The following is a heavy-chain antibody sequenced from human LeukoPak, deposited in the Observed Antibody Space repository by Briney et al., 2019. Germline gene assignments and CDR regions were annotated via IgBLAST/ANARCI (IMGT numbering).Heavy chain of an antibody. D-gene: IGHD5-24*01. V-gene: IGHV1-2*06. CDR2: INPNSGGT. CDR1: GYTFTGYY. CDR3: ARDLGRDGYNYYS. Sequence: GASVKVYCKASGYTFTGYYMHWVRQAPGQGLEWMGRINPNSGGTNYAQKFQGRVTMTRDTSINTAYMEVSRLRSDDTAIYYCARDLGRDGYNYYSWGQGTLVTVSS. J-gene: IGHJ4*02.